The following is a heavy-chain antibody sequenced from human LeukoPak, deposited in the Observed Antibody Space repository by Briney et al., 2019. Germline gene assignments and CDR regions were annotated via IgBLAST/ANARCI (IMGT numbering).Heavy chain of an antibody. Sequence: PSETLSLTCTVSGASISSGDYYWSWIRQPPGKGLEWIGYIYYSGSTSYNPSLKSRVIISVDTSKNQFSLKLTSVTAADTAVYYCAREASEADYYFDYWGQGTLVTVSS. J-gene: IGHJ4*02. CDR1: GASISSGDYY. CDR2: IYYSGST. V-gene: IGHV4-30-4*08. CDR3: AREASEADYYFDY. D-gene: IGHD3-3*01.